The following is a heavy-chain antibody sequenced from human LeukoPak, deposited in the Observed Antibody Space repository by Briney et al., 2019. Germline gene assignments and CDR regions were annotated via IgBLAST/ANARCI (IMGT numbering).Heavy chain of an antibody. CDR2: MSGSSGST. CDR1: GFTFSNFA. J-gene: IGHJ4*02. V-gene: IGHV3-23*01. Sequence: PGGSLRLSCTASGFTFSNFAMGSVRQAPGKGLGWVADMSGSSGSTHCADSVHGRFTICRDNSKTALYLQVNRLSAEDTALYYCAKGKVEQWGVPEVWGQGTLVTVSS. D-gene: IGHD1/OR15-1a*01. CDR3: AKGKVEQWGVPEV.